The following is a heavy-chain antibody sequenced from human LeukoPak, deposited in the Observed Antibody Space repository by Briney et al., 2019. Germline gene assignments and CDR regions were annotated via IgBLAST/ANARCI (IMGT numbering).Heavy chain of an antibody. CDR1: GGAFSAYY. V-gene: IGHV4-34*01. Sequence: SETLSLTCAASGGAFSAYYWTWIRQPPGKGLEWIGEITHSGGTNYNPSLRSRVTLSVDTFNHQFSLNLNSVTAADTAVYYCARGLRSSGYNVWGKGTTVTVSS. CDR3: ARGLRSSGYNV. J-gene: IGHJ6*03. CDR2: ITHSGGT. D-gene: IGHD6-19*01.